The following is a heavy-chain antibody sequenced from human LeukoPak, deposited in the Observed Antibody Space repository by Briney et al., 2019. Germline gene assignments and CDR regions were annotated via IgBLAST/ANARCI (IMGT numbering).Heavy chain of an antibody. CDR3: ASIAGVVKDY. V-gene: IGHV3-53*01. CDR1: GFTVTNY. Sequence: PGGSLRLSCAASGFTVTNYMSWVRQAPGKGLEWVSVIYSGGSTYYADSVKGRFTISRDNSKNTLYLQMNSLRAEDTAVYYCASIAGVVKDYWGQGTLVTVSS. CDR2: IYSGGST. D-gene: IGHD3-3*01. J-gene: IGHJ4*02.